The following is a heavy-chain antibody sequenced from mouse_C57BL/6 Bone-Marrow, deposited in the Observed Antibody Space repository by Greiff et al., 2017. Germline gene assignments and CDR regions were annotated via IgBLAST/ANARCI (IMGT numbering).Heavy chain of an antibody. CDR1: GYTFTSYG. CDR2: IYPRSGNT. J-gene: IGHJ1*03. CDR3: ARTSITTVVARYFDV. V-gene: IGHV1-81*01. D-gene: IGHD1-1*01. Sequence: QVQLQQSGAELARPGASVKLSCKASGYTFTSYGISWVKQRTGQGLEWIGEIYPRSGNTYYNEKFKGKATLTADKSSSTAYMELRRLTSEDPAVYFCARTSITTVVARYFDVWGTGTTVTVSS.